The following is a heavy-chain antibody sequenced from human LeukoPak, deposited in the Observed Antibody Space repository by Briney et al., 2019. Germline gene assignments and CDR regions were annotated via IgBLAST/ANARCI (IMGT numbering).Heavy chain of an antibody. CDR2: ISSSSSYI. J-gene: IGHJ6*02. Sequence: PGGSLRLSCAASGFTFSSYSMNWVRQAPGKGLEWVSSISSSSSYIYYADSVKGRFTISRDNAKNSLYLQMNSLRAEDTAVYYCARDRELGVVRGVITYYYYYYGMDVWGQGTTVTVSS. CDR3: ARDRELGVVRGVITYYYYYYGMDV. V-gene: IGHV3-21*01. D-gene: IGHD3-10*01. CDR1: GFTFSSYS.